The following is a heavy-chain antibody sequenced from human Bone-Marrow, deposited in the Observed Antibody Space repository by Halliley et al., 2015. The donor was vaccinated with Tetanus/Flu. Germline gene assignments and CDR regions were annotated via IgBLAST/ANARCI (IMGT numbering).Heavy chain of an antibody. J-gene: IGHJ4*02. Sequence: SSSGTTTFYADSVQGRFTISRDNARNSLYLQMNSLRAEDTALYYCVRDSGYCPTNNCHHFDQWGQGTLVTVAS. CDR2: SSSGTTT. V-gene: IGHV3-48*03. D-gene: IGHD2-15*01. CDR3: VRDSGYCPTNNCHHFDQ.